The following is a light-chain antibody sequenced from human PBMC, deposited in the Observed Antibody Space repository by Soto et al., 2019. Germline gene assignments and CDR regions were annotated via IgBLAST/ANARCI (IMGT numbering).Light chain of an antibody. CDR3: QQYDSTPRT. V-gene: IGKV4-1*01. CDR1: QSVLYSSNNKNY. CDR2: WAS. Sequence: DIVMTQSPDSLAVSLGERATINCKSSQSVLYSSNNKNYLAWYQQKPGQPPKLLIYWASTRESGVLDRFSGSGFGTDFTLTIRSPQAEDGGIYYCQQYDSTPRTFGQGTKVEIK. J-gene: IGKJ1*01.